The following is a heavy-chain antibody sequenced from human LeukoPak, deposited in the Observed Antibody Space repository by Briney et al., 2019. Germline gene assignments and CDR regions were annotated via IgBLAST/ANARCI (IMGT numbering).Heavy chain of an antibody. V-gene: IGHV3-23*01. J-gene: IGHJ4*02. Sequence: GGSLRLSCAASGFTFSNYAMSWVRQAPGKGLEWVSVISRNGAHPYYIDSVRDRFAVSRDNSKNIMYLQMNSLRAEDAALYYCTTPGDSGWYNHWGQGTLVTVSS. CDR2: ISRNGAHP. CDR1: GFTFSNYA. CDR3: TTPGDSGWYNH. D-gene: IGHD6-19*01.